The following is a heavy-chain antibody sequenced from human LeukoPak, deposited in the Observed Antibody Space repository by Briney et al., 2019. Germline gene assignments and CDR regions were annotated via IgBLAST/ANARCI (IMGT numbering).Heavy chain of an antibody. CDR3: ASYAQQLNDFDY. Sequence: PSGTLSLTCTVSGGSISSSSYYWGWIRQPPGKGLEWIGSIYYSGSTYYNPSLKSRVTISVDTSKNQFSLKLSSVTAADTAVYYCASYAQQLNDFDYWGQGTPVTVSS. J-gene: IGHJ4*02. CDR2: IYYSGST. V-gene: IGHV4-39*07. D-gene: IGHD6-13*01. CDR1: GGSISSSSYY.